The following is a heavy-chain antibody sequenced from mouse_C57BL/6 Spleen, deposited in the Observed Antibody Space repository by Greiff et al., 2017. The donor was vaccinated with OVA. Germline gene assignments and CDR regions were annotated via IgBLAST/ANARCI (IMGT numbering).Heavy chain of an antibody. Sequence: EVKLVEFGGGLVKPGGSLKLSCAASGFTFSDYGMHWVRQAPEQGLEWVAYISSGSSTIYYADTVKGRLTISRDNAKNTLFLQMTSLRSEDTAMYYCERDGYDERFAYWGQGTLVTVSA. V-gene: IGHV5-17*01. J-gene: IGHJ3*01. D-gene: IGHD2-2*01. CDR3: ERDGYDERFAY. CDR2: ISSGSSTI. CDR1: GFTFSDYG.